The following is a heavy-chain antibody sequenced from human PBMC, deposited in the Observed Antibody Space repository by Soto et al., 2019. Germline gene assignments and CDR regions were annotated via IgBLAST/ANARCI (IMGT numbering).Heavy chain of an antibody. CDR3: VCGGNFFIY. V-gene: IGHV3-7*01. D-gene: IGHD3-16*01. CDR2: MDQDGSER. CDR1: GFTFSTYW. J-gene: IGHJ4*02. Sequence: EVQLVESGGGLVQPGGSLRLSCAASGFTFSTYWMTWVRQPPGKGLEWVANMDQDGSERYYVDSVRGRFTVSRDNAKNSRYLDMNSLRAEDTAVYYCVCGGNFFIYWGQGTLVTVSP.